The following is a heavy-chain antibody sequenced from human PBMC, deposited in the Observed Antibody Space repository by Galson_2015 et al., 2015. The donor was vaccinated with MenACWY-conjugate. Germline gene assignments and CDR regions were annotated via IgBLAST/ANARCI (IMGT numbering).Heavy chain of an antibody. CDR2: SYFTGST. J-gene: IGHJ4*02. CDR3: VSSAYCSGGTCYRGFEY. V-gene: IGHV4-61*01. Sequence: LTCTVSGGSVSSSTYYWNWIRQSPGMGLEWIGYSYFTGSTNYSPSLKSRVTISVDTSKNKISLKLSSVTAADTAIYYCVSSAYCSGGTCYRGFEYWGQGNLVTVSS. D-gene: IGHD2-15*01. CDR1: GGSVSSSTYY.